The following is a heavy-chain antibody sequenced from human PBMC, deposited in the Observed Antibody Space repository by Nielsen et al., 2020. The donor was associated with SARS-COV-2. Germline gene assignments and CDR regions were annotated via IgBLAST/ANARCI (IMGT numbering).Heavy chain of an antibody. CDR1: GYTFTSYY. V-gene: IGHV1-46*01. Sequence: ASVQVSCKASGYTFTSYYMHWVRQAPGQGLEWMGIINPSGGSTSYAQKFQGRVTMTRDTSTSTVYMELSSLKSEDTAVYYCAITGAYDFSRGAYFYYDMDVWGQGTTVTVSS. D-gene: IGHD3-3*01. CDR3: AITGAYDFSRGAYFYYDMDV. CDR2: INPSGGST. J-gene: IGHJ6*02.